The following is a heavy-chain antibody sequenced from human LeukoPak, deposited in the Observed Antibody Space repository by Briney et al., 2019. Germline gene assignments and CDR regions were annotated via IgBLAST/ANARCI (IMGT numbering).Heavy chain of an antibody. CDR3: AKFKGHYGDSEYYFDY. CDR2: ITGSSDYI. D-gene: IGHD3-10*01. J-gene: IGHJ4*02. Sequence: GGSLRLSCAASGFTFSRHSVNWVRQAPGKGLEWVSCITGSSDYIFYADSVRGRFTISRDNAKNSLYLQMNSLRAEDTAVYYCAKFKGHYGDSEYYFDYWGQGTLVTVSS. V-gene: IGHV3-21*01. CDR1: GFTFSRHS.